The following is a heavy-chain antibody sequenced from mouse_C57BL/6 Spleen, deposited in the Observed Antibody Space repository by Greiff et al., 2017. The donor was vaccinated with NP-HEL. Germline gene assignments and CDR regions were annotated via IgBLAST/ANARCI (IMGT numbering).Heavy chain of an antibody. CDR1: GYSFTGYF. CDR3: ARGIYYYGSSYRAWFAY. D-gene: IGHD1-1*01. J-gene: IGHJ3*01. CDR2: INPYNGDT. V-gene: IGHV1-20*01. Sequence: VQLQQSGPELVKPGDSVKISCKASGYSFTGYFMNWVMQSHGKSLEWIGRINPYNGDTFYNQKFKGKATLTVDKSSSTAHMELRSLTSEDSAVYYCARGIYYYGSSYRAWFAYWGQGTLVTVSA.